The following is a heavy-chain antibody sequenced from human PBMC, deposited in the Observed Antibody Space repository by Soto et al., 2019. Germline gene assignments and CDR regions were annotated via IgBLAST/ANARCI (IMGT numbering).Heavy chain of an antibody. Sequence: SETLSLTCTVSGGSISRYYWSWIRQPPGKGLEWIGYIYYSGSTNYNPSLKSRVTISVDTSKNQFSLTLSSVTAADTAVYYCARALPRKYSSSSLYFDYWGQGTLVTVSS. D-gene: IGHD6-6*01. CDR2: IYYSGST. J-gene: IGHJ4*02. CDR1: GGSISRYY. V-gene: IGHV4-59*08. CDR3: ARALPRKYSSSSLYFDY.